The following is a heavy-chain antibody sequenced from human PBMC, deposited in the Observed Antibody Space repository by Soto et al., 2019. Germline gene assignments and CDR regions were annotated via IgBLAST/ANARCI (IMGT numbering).Heavy chain of an antibody. J-gene: IGHJ4*02. V-gene: IGHV3-21*01. D-gene: IGHD6-19*01. Sequence: EVQLVESGGGLVKPGGSLRLSCAASGFTFSSYSMNWVRQAPGKGLEWVSSISSSSSYIYYADSVKGRFTISRDNAKNSLYLKMNSLRVEDTAVYYCAVGYSSGWYYFDYWGQGTLVTVSS. CDR1: GFTFSSYS. CDR2: ISSSSSYI. CDR3: AVGYSSGWYYFDY.